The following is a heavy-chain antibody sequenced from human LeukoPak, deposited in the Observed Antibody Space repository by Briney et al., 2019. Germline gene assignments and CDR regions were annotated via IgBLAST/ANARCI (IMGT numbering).Heavy chain of an antibody. Sequence: GESLKISCKGSGYSFTSYWIGWVRQTPGKGLEWMGIIYPGDSDTRYSPSFQGQVTISADKSISTAYLQWSSLKASDTAMYYCARQYYDYVWGSYRLDYWGQGTLVTVSS. V-gene: IGHV5-51*01. J-gene: IGHJ4*02. CDR1: GYSFTSYW. CDR2: IYPGDSDT. CDR3: ARQYYDYVWGSYRLDY. D-gene: IGHD3-16*02.